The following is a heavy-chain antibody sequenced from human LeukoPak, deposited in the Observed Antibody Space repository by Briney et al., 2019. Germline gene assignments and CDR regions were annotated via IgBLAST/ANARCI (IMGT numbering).Heavy chain of an antibody. CDR3: ARDRASTSFDY. CDR1: GGSFSGYY. J-gene: IGHJ4*02. CDR2: INRSGST. Sequence: SETLSLTCAVYGGSFSGYYWSWIRQPPGKGLEWIGEINRSGSTNYNPSLKSRVTISVDTSKNQFSLKLSSVTAADTAVYYCARDRASTSFDYWGQGTLVTVSS. V-gene: IGHV4-34*01. D-gene: IGHD2-2*01.